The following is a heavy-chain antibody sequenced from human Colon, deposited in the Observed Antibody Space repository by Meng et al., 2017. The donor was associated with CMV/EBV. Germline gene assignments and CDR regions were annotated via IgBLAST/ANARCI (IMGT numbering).Heavy chain of an antibody. J-gene: IGHJ4*02. CDR2: LNSDGSTT. Sequence: GESLKISCVASGFAFSNNWMHWVRQAPGQGLVWISRLNSDGSTTNYADSVKGRFTISRDNAKNTLYLQMNSLRVEDTAVYYCARDPIGGHDFWSGYYDSWGQGALVTVSS. CDR1: GFAFSNNW. CDR3: ARDPIGGHDFWSGYYDS. V-gene: IGHV3-74*01. D-gene: IGHD3-3*01.